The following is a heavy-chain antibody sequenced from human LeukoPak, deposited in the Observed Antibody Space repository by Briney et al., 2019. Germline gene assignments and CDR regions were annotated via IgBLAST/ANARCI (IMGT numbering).Heavy chain of an antibody. CDR1: GFIFSNYA. V-gene: IGHV3-23*01. CDR3: ARDGGGITMIVVVTPVPTYFDY. Sequence: GGSLRLSCAASGFIFSNYAMSWVRQAPGKGLEWVSPISASGLSTYYADSVKGRFTISRDNAKNSLYLQMNSLRAEDKAVYYCARDGGGITMIVVVTPVPTYFDYWGQGTLVTVSS. CDR2: ISASGLST. D-gene: IGHD3-22*01. J-gene: IGHJ4*02.